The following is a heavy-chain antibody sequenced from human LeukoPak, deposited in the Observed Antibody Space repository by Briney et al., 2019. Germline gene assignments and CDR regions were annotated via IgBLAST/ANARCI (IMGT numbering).Heavy chain of an antibody. Sequence: GASVKVSCKASGYTFTSYYMHWVRQAPGQGLEWMGIINPSGGSTSYAQKFQGRVTMTRDTSTSTVYMELSSLRSEDTAVYYCARSGYCSGSSCSDAFDIWGQGTMVTVSS. CDR1: GYTFTSYY. J-gene: IGHJ3*02. CDR3: ARSGYCSGSSCSDAFDI. V-gene: IGHV1-46*01. CDR2: INPSGGST. D-gene: IGHD2-15*01.